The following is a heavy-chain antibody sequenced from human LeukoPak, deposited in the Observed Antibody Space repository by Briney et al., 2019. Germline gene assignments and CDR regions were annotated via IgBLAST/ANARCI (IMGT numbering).Heavy chain of an antibody. Sequence: SETLSLTCTVSGGSISSHYWTWIRQPPVKGLEWIGDISNSGSTSYNPSLKSRVTISIDTSKNQFSLKLSSVTAADTAVYYCGRDALVGYFSYYYMDVWGKGTTVTVSS. D-gene: IGHD2-15*01. V-gene: IGHV4-59*11. CDR3: GRDALVGYFSYYYMDV. CDR1: GGSISSHY. J-gene: IGHJ6*03. CDR2: ISNSGST.